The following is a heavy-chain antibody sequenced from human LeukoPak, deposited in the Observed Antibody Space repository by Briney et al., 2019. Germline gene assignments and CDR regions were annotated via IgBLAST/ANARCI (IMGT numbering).Heavy chain of an antibody. D-gene: IGHD3-9*01. Sequence: ASVKVSCKASGYSFTGYYMHWVRQAPGQGLEWMGWINPNSGGTNYAQKFQGRVTMTRDTSISTAYMELGRLRSNDTAVYYCARDLRYYDILTGYYRWLDPWGQGTLVTVSS. V-gene: IGHV1-2*02. CDR2: INPNSGGT. J-gene: IGHJ5*02. CDR3: ARDLRYYDILTGYYRWLDP. CDR1: GYSFTGYY.